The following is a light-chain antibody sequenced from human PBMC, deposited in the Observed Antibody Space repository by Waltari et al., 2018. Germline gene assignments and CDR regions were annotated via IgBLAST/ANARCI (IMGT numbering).Light chain of an antibody. CDR2: EGS. J-gene: IGLJ2*01. V-gene: IGLV2-23*01. CDR1: SSDVGSYNL. CDR3: CSYAGSSTVV. Sequence: QSALTQPASVSGSPGQSITISCTGTSSDVGSYNLVSGYQQHPGKAPKLMIYEGSKRPSGVSKRFSGSKSGNTASLTISGRQAEDEADYYCCSYAGSSTVVFGGGTKLTVL.